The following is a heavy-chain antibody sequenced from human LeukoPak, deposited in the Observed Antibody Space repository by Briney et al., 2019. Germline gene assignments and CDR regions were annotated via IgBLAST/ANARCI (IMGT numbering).Heavy chain of an antibody. CDR1: GGSISSYY. J-gene: IGHJ4*02. CDR2: IYTSGST. Sequence: SETLSLTCTVSGGSISSYYWSWIRQPAGKGLEWIGRIYTSGSTNSNPSLKSRFTMSVATSKNQFSLKLSSVTAADTAVYYCAGMYYDILTGQSDYWGQGTLVTVSS. CDR3: AGMYYDILTGQSDY. D-gene: IGHD3-9*01. V-gene: IGHV4-4*07.